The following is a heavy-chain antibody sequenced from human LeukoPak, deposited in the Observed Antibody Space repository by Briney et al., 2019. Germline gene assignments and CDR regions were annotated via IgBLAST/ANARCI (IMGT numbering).Heavy chain of an antibody. Sequence: GGSLRLSCAASGFTFSSYSMNWVRQAPGKGLEWVSYISSSSSTIYYADSVKGRFTISRDNAKNSLYLQMNSLRAEDTAVYYCARDGRGDYWGQGTLVTVSS. V-gene: IGHV3-48*01. CDR3: ARDGRGDY. CDR2: ISSSSSTI. CDR1: GFTFSSYS. J-gene: IGHJ4*02. D-gene: IGHD3-16*01.